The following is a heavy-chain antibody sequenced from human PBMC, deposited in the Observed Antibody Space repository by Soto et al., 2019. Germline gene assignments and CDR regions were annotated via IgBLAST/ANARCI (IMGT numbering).Heavy chain of an antibody. D-gene: IGHD1-26*01. CDR1: GFTFSSYG. J-gene: IGHJ4*02. Sequence: QVQLVESVGGVVQPGRSLRLSCAASGFTFSSYGMHWVRQAPGKGLEWVAVIWYDGSNKYYADSVKGRFTISRDNSKNTVYLQVNSLRAEDTAVYYCARDPLFYFPTPFDYWGQGTLVTVSS. CDR2: IWYDGSNK. CDR3: ARDPLFYFPTPFDY. V-gene: IGHV3-33*01.